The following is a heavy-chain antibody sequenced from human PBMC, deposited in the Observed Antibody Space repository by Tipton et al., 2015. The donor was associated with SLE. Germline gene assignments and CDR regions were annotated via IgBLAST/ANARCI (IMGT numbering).Heavy chain of an antibody. J-gene: IGHJ1*01. CDR1: GGSFSGYY. V-gene: IGHV4-34*01. D-gene: IGHD2-15*01. CDR3: ARHGVVVAATMD. Sequence: TLSLTCAVYGGSFSGYYWSWIRQPPGKGLEWIGSIYYSGSTYYNPSLKSRVTISVDTSKNQFSLKLSSVTAADTAVYYCARHGVVVAATMDWGQGTLVTVSS. CDR2: IYYSGST.